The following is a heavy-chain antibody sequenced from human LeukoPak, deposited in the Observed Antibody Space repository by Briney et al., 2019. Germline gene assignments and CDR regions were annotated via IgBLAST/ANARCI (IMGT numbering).Heavy chain of an antibody. D-gene: IGHD3-10*01. CDR1: GGTFSSYA. CDR2: IIPILGIA. CDR3: ARGLWFGESTFDY. Sequence: ASVKVSCKASGGTFSSYAISWVRQAPGQGLEWMGRIIPILGIANYAQKLQGRVTMTTDTSTSTAYMELRSLRSDDTAVYYCARGLWFGESTFDYWGQGTLVTVSS. J-gene: IGHJ4*02. V-gene: IGHV1-69*04.